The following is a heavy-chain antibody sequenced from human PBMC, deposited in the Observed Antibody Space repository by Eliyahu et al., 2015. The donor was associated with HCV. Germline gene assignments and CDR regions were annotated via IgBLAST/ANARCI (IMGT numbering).Heavy chain of an antibody. Sequence: QVQLVQSGSELKKPGASVKVSCKSSGYTFTTYAMNWVRQAPGQGLQWMGWINTXXGKPTYAXGFTGRFVFSLDTSVSTTFLQISSLKADDTAIYYCARGGSWFDPWGQGTLVTVSS. D-gene: IGHD3-16*01. CDR2: INTXXGKP. CDR3: ARGGSWFDP. V-gene: IGHV7-4-1*02. J-gene: IGHJ5*02. CDR1: GYTFTTYA.